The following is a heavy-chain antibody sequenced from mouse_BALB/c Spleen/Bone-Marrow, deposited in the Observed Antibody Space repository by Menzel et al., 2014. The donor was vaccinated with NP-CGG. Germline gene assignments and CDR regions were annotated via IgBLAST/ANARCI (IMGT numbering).Heavy chain of an antibody. V-gene: IGHV7-1*02. J-gene: IGHJ3*01. Sequence: EVMLVESGGGLVQPGDSLRLSCAPSGFTFSDFYMEWVRQPPGKRLEWIAASRNKAKYYTTEYSASVKGRFIVSRDTSQSVLYLQMNALRAEDTAIYYCARDVGYGNYFVYWGKGTLVIVSA. CDR3: ARDVGYGNYFVY. CDR2: SRNKAKYYTT. CDR1: GFTFSDFY. D-gene: IGHD2-10*02.